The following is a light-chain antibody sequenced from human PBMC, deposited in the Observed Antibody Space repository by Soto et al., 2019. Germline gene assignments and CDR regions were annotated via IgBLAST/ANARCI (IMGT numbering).Light chain of an antibody. CDR3: KSYDSSLSGVV. CDR1: SYNIGAGYD. V-gene: IGLV1-40*01. J-gene: IGLJ2*01. CDR2: GNS. Sequence: QSVLTQPPSVSGAPGQRVTISCTGSSYNIGAGYDVHWYQQLPGTAPKLLIYGNSNRPSGVPDRFSGSKSGTSASLAITGLQAEDEADHYCKSYDSSLSGVVFGGGTKLTVL.